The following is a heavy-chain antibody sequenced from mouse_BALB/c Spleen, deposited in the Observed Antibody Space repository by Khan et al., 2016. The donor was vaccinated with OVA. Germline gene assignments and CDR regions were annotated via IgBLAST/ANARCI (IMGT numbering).Heavy chain of an antibody. Sequence: QVQLQQSGAELARPGASVKMSCKASGYTFTSYTMHWVKQRPGQGLEWIGYINPSSSYPNYNQKFKDKATLTADKSSSTAYMQLSSLTSEDSAVYYCTREGGYYRSEGWFAYWGQGTLVTVSA. V-gene: IGHV1-4*01. J-gene: IGHJ3*01. CDR1: GYTFTSYT. D-gene: IGHD2-14*01. CDR3: TREGGYYRSEGWFAY. CDR2: INPSSSYP.